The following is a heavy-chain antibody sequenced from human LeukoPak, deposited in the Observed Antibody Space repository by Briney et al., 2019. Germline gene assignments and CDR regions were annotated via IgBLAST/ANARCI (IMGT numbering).Heavy chain of an antibody. J-gene: IGHJ4*02. CDR1: GFTFSSYA. CDR3: AKPARTDYADY. CDR2: ISYDGSNK. V-gene: IGHV3-30*04. D-gene: IGHD1-14*01. Sequence: GGALRLSCAASGFTFSSYAMHWVRQAPGKGLEWVAVISYDGSNKYYADSVKGRFTISRDNSKNTLYLQMNSLRAEDTAVYYCAKPARTDYADYWGQGTLVTVSS.